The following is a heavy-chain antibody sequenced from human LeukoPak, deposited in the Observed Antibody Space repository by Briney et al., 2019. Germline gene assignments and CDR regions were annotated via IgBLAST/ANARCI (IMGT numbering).Heavy chain of an antibody. J-gene: IGHJ3*02. V-gene: IGHV3-74*01. CDR2: INGDGSST. D-gene: IGHD6-6*01. Sequence: GGSLRLSCAASGFTFSSYWMHWVRQGPGKGLVWVSRINGDGSSTNYADSVKGRFTISRDNAKSTLYLQMNSLRAEDTAVYYCARDGLPAARDIWGQGTMVTVSS. CDR1: GFTFSSYW. CDR3: ARDGLPAARDI.